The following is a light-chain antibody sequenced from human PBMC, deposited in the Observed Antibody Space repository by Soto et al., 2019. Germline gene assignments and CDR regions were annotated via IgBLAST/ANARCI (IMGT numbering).Light chain of an antibody. CDR3: QQYDDLRLST. CDR2: DAS. Sequence: DIQMTQSPSSLSASVGDRVTITCHASQDISNSLNWYQQKQGNAPKLLIYDASNLETGVQSRFRVNVSGTDFTYTILSLQPEGIASYYCQQYDDLRLSTFGQGTKLEI. V-gene: IGKV1-33*01. CDR1: QDISNS. J-gene: IGKJ2*01.